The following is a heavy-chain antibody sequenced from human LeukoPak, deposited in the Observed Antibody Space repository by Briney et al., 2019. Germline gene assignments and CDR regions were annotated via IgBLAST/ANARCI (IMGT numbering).Heavy chain of an antibody. J-gene: IGHJ3*02. CDR2: INPNSGGT. CDR3: ARASGVVVPADDAFDI. CDR1: GYTFTSYY. Sequence: ASVKVSCKASGYTFTSYYMHWVRQAPGQGLEWMGWINPNSGGTNYAQKFQGRVTMTRDTSISTAYMELSRLRSDDTAVYYCARASGVVVPADDAFDIWGQGTMVTVSS. D-gene: IGHD2-2*01. V-gene: IGHV1-2*02.